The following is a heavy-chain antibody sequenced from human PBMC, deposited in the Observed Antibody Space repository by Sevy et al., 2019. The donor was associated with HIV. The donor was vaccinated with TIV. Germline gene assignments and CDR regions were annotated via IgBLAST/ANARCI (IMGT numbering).Heavy chain of an antibody. CDR1: GGSITSLY. J-gene: IGHJ4*02. CDR3: AGENAWGRGYS. Sequence: SETLSLTCTVSGGSITSLYWNWIRQPPGKGLEWIANIYYNGHINYNPSLTSRLTLSLDTSKNQFSLRLSSVTAADTAMYYCAGENAWGRGYSWGQGTLVTVSS. D-gene: IGHD1-26*01. V-gene: IGHV4-59*08. CDR2: IYYNGHI.